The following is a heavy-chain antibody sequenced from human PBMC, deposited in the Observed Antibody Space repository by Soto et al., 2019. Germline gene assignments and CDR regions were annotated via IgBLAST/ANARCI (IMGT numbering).Heavy chain of an antibody. V-gene: IGHV1-69*19. J-gene: IGHJ6*02. Sequence: QVQLVQSGAEVKKPGSSVKVSCKASGGTFSRYPISWVRQAPGHGLAWLGGIIPLSGTADYAPKFQGRVTITADESTSAGYMELRSLTSEDTAVYYFARERSVGYCSTTTCTRPFYYFGMGVWGQGTTVTVSS. D-gene: IGHD2-2*01. CDR2: IIPLSGTA. CDR3: ARERSVGYCSTTTCTRPFYYFGMGV. CDR1: GGTFSRYP.